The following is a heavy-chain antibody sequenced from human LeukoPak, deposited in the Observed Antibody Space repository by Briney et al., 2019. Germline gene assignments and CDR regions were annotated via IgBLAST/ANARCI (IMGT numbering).Heavy chain of an antibody. CDR3: ARGYTSDAFDI. D-gene: IGHD1-1*01. CDR1: GFTVSSNS. V-gene: IGHV3-66*02. CDR2: IYSGGTT. J-gene: IGHJ3*02. Sequence: GGSLRLSCAASGFTVSSNSMSLVRQAPGKGLEWVSVIYSGGTTYYADSVKGRFTISRDNSENTLYLQMNSLRAEDTAVYYCARGYTSDAFDIWGQGTMVTVSS.